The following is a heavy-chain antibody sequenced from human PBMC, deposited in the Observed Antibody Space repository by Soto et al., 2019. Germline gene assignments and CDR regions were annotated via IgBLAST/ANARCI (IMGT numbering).Heavy chain of an antibody. J-gene: IGHJ6*02. CDR3: ARELNYGDGMDI. V-gene: IGHV1-2*02. CDR1: GYTFTGYY. D-gene: IGHD1-7*01. Sequence: QVQLVQSGAEVKKPGASVKVSCKASGYTFTGYYMHWVRQAPGQGLEWMGWINPNSGGTNYAQKFQGGVTMTRDTCISTADRELSRLRSDGTAVYYCARELNYGDGMDIWGQGTTVTVSS. CDR2: INPNSGGT.